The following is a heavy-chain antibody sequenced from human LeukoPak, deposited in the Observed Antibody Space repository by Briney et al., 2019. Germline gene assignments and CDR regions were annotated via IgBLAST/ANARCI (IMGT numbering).Heavy chain of an antibody. J-gene: IGHJ4*02. CDR1: GYTFTSYG. V-gene: IGHV1-18*01. D-gene: IGHD5-18*01. CDR3: ARDQRMDTAMVEWDY. CDR2: ISAYNGNT. Sequence: ASVKVSCKASGYTFTSYGISWARQAPGQGLEWMGWISAYNGNTNYAQKLQGRVTMTTDTSTSTAYMELRSLRSDDTAVYYCARDQRMDTAMVEWDYWGQGTLVTVSS.